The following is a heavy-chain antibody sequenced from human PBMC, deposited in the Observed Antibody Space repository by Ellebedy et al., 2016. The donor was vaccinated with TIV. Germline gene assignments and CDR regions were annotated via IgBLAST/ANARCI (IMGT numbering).Heavy chain of an antibody. CDR3: VRDGRIWLQFRGDY. Sequence: PGGSLRLSCAASGFTFSDYYMTWIRQAPGKGLEWVSYISTSGTTTYYADSVKGRFTISRDNAKNSLYLEMNTLRVEDTAVYYCVRDGRIWLQFRGDYWGQGSLVTVSS. D-gene: IGHD5-24*01. CDR1: GFTFSDYY. J-gene: IGHJ4*02. V-gene: IGHV3-11*01. CDR2: ISTSGTTT.